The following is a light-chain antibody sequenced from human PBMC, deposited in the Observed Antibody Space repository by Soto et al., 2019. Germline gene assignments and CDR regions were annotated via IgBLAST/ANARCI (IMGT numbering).Light chain of an antibody. CDR3: QQRSNWPIT. V-gene: IGKV3-11*01. Sequence: EIVLTQSPSTLSCSPVERSTRSCMASQSVSSYLAWYQQKPGQAPRLLIYDASNRATGIPARFSGSGSGTDFTLTISSLEPEDFAVYYCQQRSNWPITFGQGTRLEIK. J-gene: IGKJ5*01. CDR1: QSVSSY. CDR2: DAS.